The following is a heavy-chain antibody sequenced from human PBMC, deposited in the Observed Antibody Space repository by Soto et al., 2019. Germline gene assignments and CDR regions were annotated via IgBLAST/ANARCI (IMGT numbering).Heavy chain of an antibody. CDR1: GYAFTTYG. CDR2: ISAHNGNT. Sequence: QVHLVQSGAEVKKPGASVKVSCQGSGYAFTTYGITWVRQAPGQGLERMGWISAHNGNTNYAQKLQGRVTVTRDTSTSTAYMELRSLRYDDTAVYYCARGRYGDYWGQGALVKVSS. V-gene: IGHV1-18*01. J-gene: IGHJ4*02. D-gene: IGHD1-1*01. CDR3: ARGRYGDY.